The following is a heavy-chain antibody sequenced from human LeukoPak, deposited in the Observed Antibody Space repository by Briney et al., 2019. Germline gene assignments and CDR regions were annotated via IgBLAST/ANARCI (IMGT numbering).Heavy chain of an antibody. Sequence: PGGSLRLSCAASGFTFSNYGMSWVRQAPGKGLEWVSVISGSGGSTYYADSVKGRFTISSDNSKNTLYLQMNSLRAEDTAVYYCTKHPRGYYYDHFDYWGQGTLVTVSS. CDR1: GFTFSNYG. CDR3: TKHPRGYYYDHFDY. CDR2: ISGSGGST. V-gene: IGHV3-23*01. D-gene: IGHD3-22*01. J-gene: IGHJ4*02.